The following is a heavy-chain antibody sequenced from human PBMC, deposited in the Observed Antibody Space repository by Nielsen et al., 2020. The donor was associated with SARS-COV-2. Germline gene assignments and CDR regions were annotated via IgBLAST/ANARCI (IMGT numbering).Heavy chain of an antibody. V-gene: IGHV3-23*01. D-gene: IGHD6-19*01. CDR2: ISSST. CDR3: AKRSGYTSGWYGDY. J-gene: IGHJ4*02. Sequence: GGSLRLSCVVSGFTISTYGMSWVRQAPGKGLEWVSAISSSTYYADSVKGRFTVSRDNSKNTLYLQMNSLGAEDTAVYYCAKRSGYTSGWYGDYWGQGTLVTVSS. CDR1: GFTISTYG.